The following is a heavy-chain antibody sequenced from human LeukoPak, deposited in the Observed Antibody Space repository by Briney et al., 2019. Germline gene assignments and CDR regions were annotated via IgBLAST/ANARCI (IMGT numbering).Heavy chain of an antibody. CDR3: ARDLRASGMDV. J-gene: IGHJ6*02. CDR1: GGSFSGYY. Sequence: SETLSLTCAVYGGSFSGYYWSWIRQPPGKGLEWIGYIYFSGNTNYNPSLKSRVTISVDTSKNQFSLKLSSVTAADTAVYYCARDLRASGMDVWGQGTTVTASS. V-gene: IGHV4-59*01. CDR2: IYFSGNT.